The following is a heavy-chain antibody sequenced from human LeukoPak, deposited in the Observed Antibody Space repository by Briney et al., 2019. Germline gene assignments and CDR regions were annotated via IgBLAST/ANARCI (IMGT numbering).Heavy chain of an antibody. D-gene: IGHD6-13*01. J-gene: IGHJ6*02. CDR2: ISYDGSNK. CDR3: ARDIRSYSSSRYAYYYYGMDV. CDR1: GFTFSSYA. Sequence: PGGSLRLSCAASGFTFSSYAMHWVRQAPGKGLEWVAVISYDGSNKYYADSVKGRFTISRDNSKNTLYLQMNSLRAEDTAVYYCARDIRSYSSSRYAYYYYGMDVWGQGTTVTVSS. V-gene: IGHV3-30-3*01.